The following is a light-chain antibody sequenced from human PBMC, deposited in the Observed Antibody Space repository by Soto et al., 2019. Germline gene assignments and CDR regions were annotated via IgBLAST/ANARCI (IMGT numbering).Light chain of an antibody. CDR2: EVS. V-gene: IGLV2-14*03. Sequence: QSVLTQPASVSGSPGESITISCTGTSSDVGAYDYVSWYQQHPDKDPKLIIYEVSHRPSGVSNRFSGSKSVNTATLTISGLQAEDEADYYCSSYTSSSTRVFGTGTKLTVL. CDR3: SSYTSSSTRV. CDR1: SSDVGAYDY. J-gene: IGLJ1*01.